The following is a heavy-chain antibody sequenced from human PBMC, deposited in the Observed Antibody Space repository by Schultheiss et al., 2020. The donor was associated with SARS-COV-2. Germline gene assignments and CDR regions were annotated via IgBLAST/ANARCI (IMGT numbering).Heavy chain of an antibody. Sequence: SQTLSLTCAVYGGSFSGYYWSWIRQPPGKGLEWIGYIYYSGSTNYNPSLKSRVTMSVDTSKNQFSLKLSSVTAADTAVYYCARGDRDWNYEQDAFDIWGQGTMVTVSS. CDR2: IYYSGST. CDR1: GGSFSGYY. J-gene: IGHJ3*02. D-gene: IGHD1-7*01. V-gene: IGHV4-59*01. CDR3: ARGDRDWNYEQDAFDI.